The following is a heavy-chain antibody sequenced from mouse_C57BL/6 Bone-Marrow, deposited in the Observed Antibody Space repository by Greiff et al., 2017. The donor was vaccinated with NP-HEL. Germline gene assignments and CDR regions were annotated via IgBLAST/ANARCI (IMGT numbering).Heavy chain of an antibody. D-gene: IGHD2-4*01. J-gene: IGHJ1*03. CDR2: IYPRSGNT. V-gene: IGHV1-81*01. CDR3: ARWGLRRYFDV. CDR1: GYTFTSYG. Sequence: VQLQESGAELARPGASVKLSCKASGYTFTSYGISWVKQRTGQGLEWIGEIYPRSGNTYYNEKFKGKATLTADKSSSTAYMALRSLTSEDSAVYFCARWGLRRYFDVWGTGTTVTVSA.